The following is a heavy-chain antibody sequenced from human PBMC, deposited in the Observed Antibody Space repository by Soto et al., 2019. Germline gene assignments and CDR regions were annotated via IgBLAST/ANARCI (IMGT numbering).Heavy chain of an antibody. D-gene: IGHD2-2*01. Sequence: QVQLQQWGAGLLKPSETLSLTCAVYGGSFSGYYWSWIRQPPGKGLEWIGEINHSGSTNYNPSLKSRVTISVDTSKNQFSLKLSSVTAADTAVYYCARHIVVPAAMSISSRAENYYYYYMDVWGKGTTVTVSS. CDR1: GGSFSGYY. J-gene: IGHJ6*03. CDR2: INHSGST. V-gene: IGHV4-34*01. CDR3: ARHIVVPAAMSISSRAENYYYYYMDV.